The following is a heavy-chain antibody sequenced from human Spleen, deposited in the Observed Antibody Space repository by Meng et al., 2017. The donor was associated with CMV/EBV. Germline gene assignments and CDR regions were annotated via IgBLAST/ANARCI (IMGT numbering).Heavy chain of an antibody. V-gene: IGHV1-18*01. CDR2: SSGFNGDT. CDR3: ARDELLGALSSHWYFDL. CDR1: FIFSSFG. Sequence: FIFSSFGVSCVRQAPGQGLEGLGWSSGFNGDTIYAQSFQGRLTMTTDTSTSTAYKELRSLRSDDTAMYYCARDELLGALSSHWYFDLWGRGTLVTVSS. J-gene: IGHJ2*01. D-gene: IGHD1-26*01.